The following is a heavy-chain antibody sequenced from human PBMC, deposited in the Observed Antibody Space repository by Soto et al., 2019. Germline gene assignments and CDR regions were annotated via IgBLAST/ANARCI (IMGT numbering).Heavy chain of an antibody. Sequence: EVQLVESGGGLVKPGGSLRLSCAASGISLDSAWINWVRQAPGKGLEWVAQAKRKAAGGAIDYAEHVKGRFIISRDDSKNMAYLQMNSLTTEDTALYYCTTGYGSDWYGWGQGTLVTVSS. D-gene: IGHD6-19*01. CDR1: GISLDSAW. CDR3: TTGYGSDWYG. CDR2: AKRKAAGGAI. V-gene: IGHV3-15*01. J-gene: IGHJ1*01.